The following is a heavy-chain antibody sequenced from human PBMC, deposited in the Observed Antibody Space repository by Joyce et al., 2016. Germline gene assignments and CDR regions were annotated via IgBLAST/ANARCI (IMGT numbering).Heavy chain of an antibody. J-gene: IGHJ4*02. CDR3: ARGNDYDYWSGYEAHYFDY. CDR1: VGSISSYY. D-gene: IGHD3-3*01. CDR2: INHRGRT. Sequence: QVQLQESGPGLVKPSETLSLSCTVSVGSISSYYWSWIRQPPGKGLEWIGYINHRGRTNYNPSLKSRVTISVDTSKNEFSLKMTSVTAADTAVYYCARGNDYDYWSGYEAHYFDYWGQGTLVTVSS. V-gene: IGHV4-59*01.